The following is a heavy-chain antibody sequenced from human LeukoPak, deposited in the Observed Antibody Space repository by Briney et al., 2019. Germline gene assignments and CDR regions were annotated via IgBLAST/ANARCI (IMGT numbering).Heavy chain of an antibody. V-gene: IGHV3-66*01. CDR1: GFTVSSNY. CDR2: ISNDGDT. D-gene: IGHD6-13*01. J-gene: IGHJ3*02. Sequence: GGSLRLSCAASGFTVSSNYMSWVRQGPGKGLECVSVISNDGDTYYADSVKGRFTISRDNSKNTLYLQMGSLRAEDMAVYYCARVASSSSWYDAFDIWGQGTMVTVSS. CDR3: ARVASSSSWYDAFDI.